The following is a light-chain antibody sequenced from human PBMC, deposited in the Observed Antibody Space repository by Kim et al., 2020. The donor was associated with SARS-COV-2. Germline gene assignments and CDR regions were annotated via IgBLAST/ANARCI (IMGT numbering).Light chain of an antibody. Sequence: PGMSITISCTGTNSDVGNYNYVYWYQQHPGKAPKLIIYGVAKRPSGVSDRFSGSKSGNTASLTISGLQAENEADYSCSSYTNISTLFAGGTQLTVL. CDR3: SSYTNISTL. CDR2: GVA. V-gene: IGLV2-14*03. CDR1: NSDVGNYNY. J-gene: IGLJ3*02.